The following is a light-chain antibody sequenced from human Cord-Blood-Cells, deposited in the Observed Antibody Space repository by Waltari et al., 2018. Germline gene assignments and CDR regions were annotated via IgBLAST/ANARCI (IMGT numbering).Light chain of an antibody. J-gene: IGLJ3*02. CDR1: SRDLGRYNY. CDR2: EVS. V-gene: IGLV2-14*01. CDR3: SSYTSSSTWV. Sequence: QSALTHPASSSGSPGQSTPTPCTGTSRDLGRYNYVSWYQQHPGKAPKLMIYEVSNRPSGVSNRFSGSKSGNTASLTISGLQAEDEADYYCSSYTSSSTWVFGGGTKLTVL.